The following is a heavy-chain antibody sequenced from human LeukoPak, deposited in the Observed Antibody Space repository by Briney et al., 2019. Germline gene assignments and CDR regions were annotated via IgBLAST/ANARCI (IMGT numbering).Heavy chain of an antibody. D-gene: IGHD3-10*01. CDR2: IGGSGSNT. CDR1: GFTFRTYD. V-gene: IGHV3-23*01. Sequence: GGCLRLSCAVSGFTFRTYDMTWVRQAPGKGLEWVSAIGGSGSNTYYADSVKGRFTISRDNSKNTLYLQMSSLRAEDTAVYYCARGFGSPDFWGQGTLVTVSS. J-gene: IGHJ4*02. CDR3: ARGFGSPDF.